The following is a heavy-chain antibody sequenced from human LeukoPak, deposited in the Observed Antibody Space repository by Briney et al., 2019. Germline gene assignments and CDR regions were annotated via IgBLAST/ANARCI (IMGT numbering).Heavy chain of an antibody. V-gene: IGHV3-15*05. CDR3: TTELAGYCSSTSCSLNTWFDP. J-gene: IGHJ5*02. CDR1: GFSFSSYG. CDR2: IRSKTYGGIA. D-gene: IGHD2-2*03. Sequence: GGPLRLSCAASGFSFSSYGMSWVRQAPGKGLEWVGRIRSKTYGGIAEYTAPVKGRFIMSRDDSENTLYLQMNSLRTEDTALYYCTTELAGYCSSTSCSLNTWFDPWGQGTLVTVSS.